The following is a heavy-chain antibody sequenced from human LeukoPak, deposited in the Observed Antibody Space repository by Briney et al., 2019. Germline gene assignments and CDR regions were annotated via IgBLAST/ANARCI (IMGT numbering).Heavy chain of an antibody. J-gene: IGHJ3*02. Sequence: PSETLSLTCAVYGGSFSGYYWSWTRQPPGKGLEWIGEIVHSGNTKYNPSLKSRVTISVDTSKHQFSLNLTSVTAADTAVYYCARFGSSTWYKGAFDIWGQGTMVTVAS. CDR2: IVHSGNT. D-gene: IGHD1-1*01. CDR1: GGSFSGYY. V-gene: IGHV4-34*12. CDR3: ARFGSSTWYKGAFDI.